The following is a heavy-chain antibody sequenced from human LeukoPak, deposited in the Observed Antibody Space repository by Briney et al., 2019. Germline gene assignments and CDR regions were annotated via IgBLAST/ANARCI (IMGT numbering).Heavy chain of an antibody. J-gene: IGHJ4*02. V-gene: IGHV3-30*02. CDR1: GFTFSSYG. CDR3: AKDAWYYYGSGSYRYPRNFDY. Sequence: PGGSLRLSCAASGFTFSSYGMHWVRQAPGKGLDWVAFIHHDGSNKYYADSVRGRFTISRDNSKNTLYLQMNSLRAEDTAVYYCAKDAWYYYGSGSYRYPRNFDYWGQGTLVTVSS. D-gene: IGHD3-10*01. CDR2: IHHDGSNK.